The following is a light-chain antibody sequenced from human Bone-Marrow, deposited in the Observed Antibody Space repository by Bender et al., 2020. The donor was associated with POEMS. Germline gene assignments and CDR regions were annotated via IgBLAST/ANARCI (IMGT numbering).Light chain of an antibody. CDR3: QTWGTGIQV. CDR2: LNSDGSH. CDR1: SWHDYYA. J-gene: IGLJ3*02. Sequence: QLVLTQSPPASASLGASVKLTCTLSSWHDYYAIAWYQQQPEKGPRYLMRLNSDGSHNKGDGIPDRFSGSSSGAERYLTISRLQSEDEADYYCQTWGTGIQVFGGGTKLTVL. V-gene: IGLV4-69*02.